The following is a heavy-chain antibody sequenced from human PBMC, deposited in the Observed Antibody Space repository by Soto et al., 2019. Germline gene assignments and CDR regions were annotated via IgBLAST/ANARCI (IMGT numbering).Heavy chain of an antibody. CDR1: GFSFGSYS. J-gene: IGHJ1*01. D-gene: IGHD3-10*01. V-gene: IGHV3-23*01. CDR2: ISGSDGKT. CDR3: ARWSYLDY. Sequence: GGSLRLSCAASGFSFGSYSLSWVRQAPGKGLEWVSTISGSDGKTFYADSVKGRFSISRDTSQSTLYLQMNSLRADDTAMYYCARWSYLDYWGQGTRVTVSS.